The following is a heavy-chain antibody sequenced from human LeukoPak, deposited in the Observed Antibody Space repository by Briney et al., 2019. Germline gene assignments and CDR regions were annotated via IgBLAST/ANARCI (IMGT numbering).Heavy chain of an antibody. CDR1: GFIFSTYW. Sequence: GGSLRLSCAASGFIFSTYWMSWVRQAPGKGLEWVANIKHDGSDKYYVDSVRGRFTISRDDAKNSLYLQLNGLRAEDTAVYYCARGQAEVWGQGTLVTVSS. V-gene: IGHV3-7*04. CDR3: ARGQAEV. CDR2: IKHDGSDK. J-gene: IGHJ4*02.